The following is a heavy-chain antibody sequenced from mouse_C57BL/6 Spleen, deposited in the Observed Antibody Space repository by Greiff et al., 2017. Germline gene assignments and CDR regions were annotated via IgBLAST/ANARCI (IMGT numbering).Heavy chain of an antibody. CDR2: ISSGSSTI. D-gene: IGHD2-3*01. CDR1: GFTFSDYG. J-gene: IGHJ4*01. Sequence: EVKLMESGGGLVKPGGSLKLSCAASGFTFSDYGMHWVRQAPEKGLEWVAYISSGSSTIYYADTVKGRFTISRDNAKNTLFLQMTMLRSEDTAIYYCSRCYDGYPYYYAMDYWGQGTSVTVSS. CDR3: SRCYDGYPYYYAMDY. V-gene: IGHV5-17*01.